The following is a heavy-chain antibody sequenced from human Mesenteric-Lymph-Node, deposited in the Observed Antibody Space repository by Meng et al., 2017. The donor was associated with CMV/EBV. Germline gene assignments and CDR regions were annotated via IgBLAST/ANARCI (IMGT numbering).Heavy chain of an antibody. V-gene: IGHV3-48*04. D-gene: IGHD1-26*01. Sequence: GGSLRLSCAASGFTFSSHNMNWVRQAPGKGPEWVSYISSGSSSTYYADSVRGRFTISRDNAKNSLYLQMSSLRAEDSAVYYCAGDQAGADYYYYGMDVWGQGITVTVSS. CDR3: AGDQAGADYYYYGMDV. CDR1: GFTFSSHN. J-gene: IGHJ6*02. CDR2: ISSGSSST.